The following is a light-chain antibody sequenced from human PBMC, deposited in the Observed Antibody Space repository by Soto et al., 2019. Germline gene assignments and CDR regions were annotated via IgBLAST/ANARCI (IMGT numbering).Light chain of an antibody. Sequence: DIQMTQSPSTLSASVGDRVTITCRASQNIRNYLNWYQQRPGKAPNLLVYAASNLRSGVPSRFSGSGSGTDFTLTISSLQPEDIATYYCQQYDNLPLTFGGGTKVDIK. CDR2: AAS. CDR1: QNIRNY. J-gene: IGKJ4*01. CDR3: QQYDNLPLT. V-gene: IGKV1-33*01.